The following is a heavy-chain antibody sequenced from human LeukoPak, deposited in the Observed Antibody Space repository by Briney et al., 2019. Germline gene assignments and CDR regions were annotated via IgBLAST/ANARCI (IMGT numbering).Heavy chain of an antibody. CDR3: ASEGNYDSSGYSRYNYYYMDV. J-gene: IGHJ6*03. Sequence: SVKVSCKGSGGTLSSYSISWVRQAPGQGLEWMGGIIPAFGTAHYAQKFQGRVTFTTDESTTTAYMELRSLRSEDTAVYYCASEGNYDSSGYSRYNYYYMDVWGKGTAVTVSS. CDR1: GGTLSSYS. D-gene: IGHD3-22*01. V-gene: IGHV1-69*05. CDR2: IIPAFGTA.